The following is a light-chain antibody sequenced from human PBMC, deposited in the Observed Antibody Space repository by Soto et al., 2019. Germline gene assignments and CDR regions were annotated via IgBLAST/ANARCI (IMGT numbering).Light chain of an antibody. V-gene: IGKV4-1*01. CDR1: QSVLFTSNNRNY. CDR3: QQFYHVPQT. J-gene: IGKJ2*01. Sequence: DIVMTQSPDSLAVSLGERATINCKSSQSVLFTSNNRNYMSWYQQKPGQSPALIIYWASTRESGVPDRFSGSGSGTTFTLTINNVQAEDVAVYYCQQFYHVPQTFGQGTKLEIK. CDR2: WAS.